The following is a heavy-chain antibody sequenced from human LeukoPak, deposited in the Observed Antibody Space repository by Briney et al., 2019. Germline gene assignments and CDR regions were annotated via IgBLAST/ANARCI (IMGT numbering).Heavy chain of an antibody. V-gene: IGHV3-23*01. J-gene: IGHJ4*02. Sequence: GGSLRLSCAASGFTFSSYAMSWVRQAPGKGPEWVSAISGSGGSTYYADSVKGRFTISRDNSKNTLYLQMNSLRAEDTAVYYCAYHTGIAVAAFDYWGQGTLVTVSS. CDR2: ISGSGGST. CDR1: GFTFSSYA. CDR3: AYHTGIAVAAFDY. D-gene: IGHD6-19*01.